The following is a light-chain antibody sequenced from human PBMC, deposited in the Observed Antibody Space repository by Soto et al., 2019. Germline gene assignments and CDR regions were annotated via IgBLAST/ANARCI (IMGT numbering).Light chain of an antibody. J-gene: IGKJ1*01. Sequence: DIQMTQSPSTLSASVGDRVTITCRASQCISSWLAWYQQKPGKAPKLLIYKASSLESGVPSRFSGSGSGTEFTLTISSLQPDDFATYYCQQYGTFGQGTKVEIK. CDR3: QQYGT. CDR2: KAS. V-gene: IGKV1-5*03. CDR1: QCISSW.